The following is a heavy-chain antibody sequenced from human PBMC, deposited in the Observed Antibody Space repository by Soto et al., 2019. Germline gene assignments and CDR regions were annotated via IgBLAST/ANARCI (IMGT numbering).Heavy chain of an antibody. D-gene: IGHD3-3*01. V-gene: IGHV3-30-3*01. J-gene: IGHJ3*02. CDR1: GFTSSDYD. CDR2: LSFDGDKK. CDR3: ARDPTRDFYGGFDI. Sequence: QVQLVESGGDVVQPGRSLRLSCVASGFTSSDYDIYWVRQAPGKGPEWVALLSFDGDKKYYADSVKGRFTTSRDNSKNTLYLQMASLRTEDAAMYYCARDPTRDFYGGFDIWGQGTMVTVSS.